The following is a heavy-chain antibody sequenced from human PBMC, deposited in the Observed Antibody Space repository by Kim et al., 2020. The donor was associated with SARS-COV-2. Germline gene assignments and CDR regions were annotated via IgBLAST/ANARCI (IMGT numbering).Heavy chain of an antibody. J-gene: IGHJ6*02. D-gene: IGHD3-10*01. CDR2: INGNGSTT. V-gene: IGHV3-64D*09. CDR1: GFTFSGSA. CDR3: FKRGSDSGWYGTVV. Sequence: GGSLRLSCSASGFTFSGSALHWVRQTPGEGLLSVSRINGNGSTTNYADSVRVRFTISRDNSKNTLYLQMSSLRTEDTAVYYCFKRGSDSGWYGTVVCG.